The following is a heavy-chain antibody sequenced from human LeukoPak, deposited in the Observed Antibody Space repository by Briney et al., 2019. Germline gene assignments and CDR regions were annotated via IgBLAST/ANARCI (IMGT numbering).Heavy chain of an antibody. CDR3: TRGGWGLGTFPTYYFGY. J-gene: IGHJ4*02. V-gene: IGHV3-7*04. CDR1: GFTFSNYW. CDR2: IRQDGSEK. D-gene: IGHD3-16*01. Sequence: GGSLRLSCAVSGFTFSNYWMSWVRQVSGKGLECVANIRQDGSEKYYVDSVKGRFTISRDNAKNSLYLQMNSLRAEDTAVYYCTRGGWGLGTFPTYYFGYWGQGTLVTVSS.